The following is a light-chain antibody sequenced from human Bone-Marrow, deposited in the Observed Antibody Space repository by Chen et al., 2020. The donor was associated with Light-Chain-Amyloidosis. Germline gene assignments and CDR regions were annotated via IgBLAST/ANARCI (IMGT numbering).Light chain of an antibody. CDR3: QQYNIWPRT. CDR2: GAS. J-gene: IGKJ1*01. V-gene: IGKV3-15*01. CDR1: QDISGY. Sequence: VLTQSPDALSVSPGVRATLSCRASQDISGYLAWYHQKPGQAPRLVIYGASTRAAGIPARFSGSGSGTEFTLTISSLQSEDVGVYYCQQYNIWPRTFGQGTKLETK.